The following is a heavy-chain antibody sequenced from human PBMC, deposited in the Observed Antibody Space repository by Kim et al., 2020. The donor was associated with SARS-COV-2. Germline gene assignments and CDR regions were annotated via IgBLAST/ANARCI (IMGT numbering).Heavy chain of an antibody. Sequence: GGSLRLSCVGSGFIFTDAWMSWVRQAPGKGLEWVGRMRAGGIIEYAAPVKGRFTVSRDDSKNTLYLQMNSLKTEDTAVYYCATDVPSPLSQIDYWGQGTLVTVSS. V-gene: IGHV3-15*01. J-gene: IGHJ4*02. CDR3: ATDVPSPLSQIDY. CDR2: MRAGGII. CDR1: GFIFTDAW.